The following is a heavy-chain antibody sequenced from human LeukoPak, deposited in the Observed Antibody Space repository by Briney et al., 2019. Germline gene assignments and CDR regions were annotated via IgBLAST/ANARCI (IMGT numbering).Heavy chain of an antibody. J-gene: IGHJ6*03. CDR1: GYTFTSYY. Sequence: ASVKVSCKASGYTFTSYYMHWVRQAPGQGLEWMGIIDPSGGSTRYAQKLQGRVTMTRDTSTRTVYMELSSLRSEDTAVYYCARMVYCSSISCSYYYYYMDVWGKGTTVTVSS. CDR2: IDPSGGST. D-gene: IGHD2-2*01. CDR3: ARMVYCSSISCSYYYYYMDV. V-gene: IGHV1-46*01.